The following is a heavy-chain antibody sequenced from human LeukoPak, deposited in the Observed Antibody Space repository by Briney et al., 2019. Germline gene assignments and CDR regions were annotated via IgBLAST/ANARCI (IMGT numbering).Heavy chain of an antibody. CDR2: IYYSGST. CDR1: GGSISSGDYY. J-gene: IGHJ3*02. V-gene: IGHV4-30-4*02. Sequence: PSETLSLTCTVSGGSISSGDYYWSWIRQPPGKGLEWIGYIYYSGSTYYNPSLKGRVTISVDTSKNQFSLKLSSVTAADTAVYYCARAQRSPNDYVWGSYPFHDAFDIWGQGTMVTVSS. CDR3: ARAQRSPNDYVWGSYPFHDAFDI. D-gene: IGHD3-16*02.